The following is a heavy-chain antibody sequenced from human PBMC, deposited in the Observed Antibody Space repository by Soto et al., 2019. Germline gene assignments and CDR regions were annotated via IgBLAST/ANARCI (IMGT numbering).Heavy chain of an antibody. V-gene: IGHV4-59*08. CDR1: GGSISSYY. CDR3: ARHNYGSGSTYFDY. J-gene: IGHJ4*02. Sequence: SETLSLTGTVSGGSISSYYWSWIRQSPGKGLEWIGYIYYSGSTNYNPSLKSRVTISVDTSKNQFSLKLNSMTAADTAVYYCARHNYGSGSTYFDYWGQGTLVTVSS. CDR2: IYYSGST. D-gene: IGHD3-10*01.